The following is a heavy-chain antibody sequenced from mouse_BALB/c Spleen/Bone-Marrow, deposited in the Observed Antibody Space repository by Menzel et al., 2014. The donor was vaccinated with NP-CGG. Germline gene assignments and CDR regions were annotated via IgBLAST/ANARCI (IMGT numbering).Heavy chain of an antibody. CDR1: GYTFTSYW. V-gene: IGHV1-87*01. J-gene: IGHJ3*01. D-gene: IGHD4-1*01. CDR3: ARTWEFAY. Sequence: QVQLKESGPELVKPGALVKISCKASGYTFTSYWMQWVKQRPGQGLEWIGAIYPGDGDTRYTQKFKGKATLTADKSSSTAYMQLSSLASEDSAVYYCARTWEFAYWGQGTLVTVSA. CDR2: IYPGDGDT.